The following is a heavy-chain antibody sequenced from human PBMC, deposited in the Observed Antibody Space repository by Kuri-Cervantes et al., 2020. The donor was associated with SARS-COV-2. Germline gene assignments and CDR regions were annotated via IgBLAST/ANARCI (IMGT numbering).Heavy chain of an antibody. CDR1: GYTFTSYY. D-gene: IGHD2-15*01. Sequence: ASVKVSCKASGYTFTSYYMHWVRQAPGQGLEWMGIINPSGGSTSYAQEFQGRVTMTRDTSTSTVYMELSSLRSEDTAVYYCARKSRCSGGCNYGMDVWGQGTTVTVSS. J-gene: IGHJ6*02. CDR2: INPSGGST. CDR3: ARKSRCSGGCNYGMDV. V-gene: IGHV1-46*01.